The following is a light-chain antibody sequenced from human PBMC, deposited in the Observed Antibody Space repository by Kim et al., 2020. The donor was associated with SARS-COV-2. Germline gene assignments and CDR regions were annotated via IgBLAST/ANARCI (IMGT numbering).Light chain of an antibody. Sequence: PGERATLSCRASRSVSSNDLAWYQQKAGQAPRLLIYGASSRPAGIPDRFSGSGSGTDFTLTISRLEPEDFAVYYCQHYDSSPSFGQGTRL. CDR2: GAS. CDR1: RSVSSND. V-gene: IGKV3-20*01. J-gene: IGKJ5*01. CDR3: QHYDSSPS.